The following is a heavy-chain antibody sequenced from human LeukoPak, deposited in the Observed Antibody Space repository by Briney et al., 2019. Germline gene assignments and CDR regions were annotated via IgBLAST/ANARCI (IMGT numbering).Heavy chain of an antibody. V-gene: IGHV4-59*08. J-gene: IGHJ4*02. Sequence: PSETLSLTCTVSGGSISLYYWSWIRQPPGKGLEWIGYIYNSGTTNYNPSLKSRVTISVATSKNQFSLKLSSVTAADTAVYFCARPSFPQQIQPFDYWGQGILVTVSS. CDR2: IYNSGTT. D-gene: IGHD6-13*01. CDR1: GGSISLYY. CDR3: ARPSFPQQIQPFDY.